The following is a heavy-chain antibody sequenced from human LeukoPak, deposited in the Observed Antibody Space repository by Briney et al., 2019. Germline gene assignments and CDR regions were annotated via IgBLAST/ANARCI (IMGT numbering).Heavy chain of an antibody. V-gene: IGHV3-48*03. CDR1: GFTFSSYE. CDR3: ARELRWNDVPVPFDY. Sequence: GGSLRLSCAASGFTFSSYEMNWVRQAPGKGLERVSYISSSGSTIYYADSVKGRFTISRDNAKNSLYLQMNSLRAEDTAVYYCARELRWNDVPVPFDYWGQGTLVTVSS. CDR2: ISSSGSTI. D-gene: IGHD1-1*01. J-gene: IGHJ4*02.